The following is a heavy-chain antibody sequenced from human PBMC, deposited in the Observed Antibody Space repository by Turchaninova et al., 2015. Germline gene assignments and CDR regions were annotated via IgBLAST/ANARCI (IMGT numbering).Heavy chain of an antibody. CDR2: ITPNSGGT. J-gene: IGHJ4*02. D-gene: IGHD2-8*02. CDR1: GYSVTASV. V-gene: IGHV1-2*02. Sequence: QVQLVQSGAEVKTPGASVQVSCKAYGYSVTASVIHWVRQAPGQGPELMGLITPNSGGTDYAQKVQGRVTMTRDTSISTAYMELSILRSDDTAVYYCTRVAGGITATGAHDYWGQGTLVTVSS. CDR3: TRVAGGITATGAHDY.